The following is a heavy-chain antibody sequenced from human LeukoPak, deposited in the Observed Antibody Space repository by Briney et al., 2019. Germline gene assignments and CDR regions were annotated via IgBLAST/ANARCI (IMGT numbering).Heavy chain of an antibody. Sequence: GRSLRLSCAASGFTFDDYAMHWVRQAPGKGLEWVSGISWNSGSIGYADSVKGRFTISRDNAKNSLYLQMNSLRAEDTALYYCAKDASEWLRSYYFDYWGQGTLVTVSS. CDR3: AKDASEWLRSYYFDY. D-gene: IGHD5-12*01. CDR1: GFTFDDYA. V-gene: IGHV3-9*01. J-gene: IGHJ4*02. CDR2: ISWNSGSI.